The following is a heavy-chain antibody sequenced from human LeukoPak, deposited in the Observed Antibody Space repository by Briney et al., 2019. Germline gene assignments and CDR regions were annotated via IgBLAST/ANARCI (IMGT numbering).Heavy chain of an antibody. CDR2: INSDGNST. CDR3: ARGGDWVQFASHIDY. Sequence: GGSLRLSCAASGFSFSNYWRHWVRQGPGKGLVWVSRINSDGNSTSYADSVKGRFTISRDNAKNTLFLQMNSLRAEDTAVYFCARGGDWVQFASHIDYWGQGTLVTVSS. V-gene: IGHV3-74*01. J-gene: IGHJ4*02. D-gene: IGHD5-24*01. CDR1: GFSFSNYW.